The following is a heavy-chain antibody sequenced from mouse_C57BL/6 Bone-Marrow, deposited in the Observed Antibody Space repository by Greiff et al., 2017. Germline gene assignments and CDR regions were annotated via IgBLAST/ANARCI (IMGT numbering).Heavy chain of an antibody. Sequence: EVQLVESGGDLVKPGGSLKLSCAASGFTFSSYGLSWVRQTPDKRLEWVATISSGGSYNYYPDSVKGRFTISRDNAKNTLYLQMSSLKSEYTAIYDCARQPVFYYWGQGTTLTVSS. V-gene: IGHV5-6*01. J-gene: IGHJ2*01. CDR2: ISSGGSYN. CDR1: GFTFSSYG. CDR3: ARQPVFYY.